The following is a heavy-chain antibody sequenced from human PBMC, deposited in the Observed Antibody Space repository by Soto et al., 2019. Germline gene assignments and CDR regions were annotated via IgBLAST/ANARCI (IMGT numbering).Heavy chain of an antibody. CDR2: INPSGGST. J-gene: IGHJ6*03. V-gene: IGHV1-46*01. D-gene: IGHD1-26*01. Sequence: ASVKVSCKASGYTFTSYYMHWVRQAPGQGLEWMGIINPSGGSTSYAQKFQGRVTMTRDTSTSTAYMELSSLRSEDTAVYYCAREASEDADYYYYYMDVWGKGTTVTVS. CDR3: AREASEDADYYYYYMDV. CDR1: GYTFTSYY.